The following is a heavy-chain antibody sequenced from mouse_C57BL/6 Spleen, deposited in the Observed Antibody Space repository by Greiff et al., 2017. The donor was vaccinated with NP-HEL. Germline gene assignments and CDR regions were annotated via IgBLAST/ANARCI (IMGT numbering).Heavy chain of an antibody. CDR1: GYAFSSSW. J-gene: IGHJ4*01. V-gene: IGHV1-82*01. D-gene: IGHD2-4*01. CDR3: AREIYYDMAMDY. Sequence: QVQLQQSGPELVKPGASVKISCKASGYAFSSSWMNWVKQRPGKGLEWIGRIYPGDGDTNYNGKFKGKATLTADKSSSTAYMQLSSLTSEDSAVYFCAREIYYDMAMDYWGQGTSVTVSS. CDR2: IYPGDGDT.